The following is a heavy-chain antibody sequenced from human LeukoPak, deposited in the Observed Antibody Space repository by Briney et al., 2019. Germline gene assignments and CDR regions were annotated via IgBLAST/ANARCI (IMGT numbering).Heavy chain of an antibody. Sequence: GGSLRLSCAASGFTFSNAWMSWVRQAPGKGLEWVGRIKGKTDGGTTDYAAPVKGRFTISRDDSKNTLYLQMNSLKTEDTAVYYCTTTVGLYYYYYYMDVWGKGTTVTVSS. CDR1: GFTFSNAW. CDR3: TTTVGLYYYYYYMDV. J-gene: IGHJ6*03. D-gene: IGHD4-11*01. CDR2: IKGKTDGGTT. V-gene: IGHV3-15*01.